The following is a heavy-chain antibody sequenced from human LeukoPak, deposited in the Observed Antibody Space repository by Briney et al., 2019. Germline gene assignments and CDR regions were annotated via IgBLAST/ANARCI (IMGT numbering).Heavy chain of an antibody. CDR3: ARGMSIGVRGALDY. CDR2: IYYSGST. CDR1: GGSISSGDYY. D-gene: IGHD3-10*01. J-gene: IGHJ4*02. V-gene: IGHV4-30-4*01. Sequence: SETLSLTCTVSGGSISSGDYYWSWIRQPPGKGLEWIGYIYYSGSTYYNPSLKSRVTISVDTSKNQFSLKLSSVTAADTAVYYCARGMSIGVRGALDYWGQGTLVTVSS.